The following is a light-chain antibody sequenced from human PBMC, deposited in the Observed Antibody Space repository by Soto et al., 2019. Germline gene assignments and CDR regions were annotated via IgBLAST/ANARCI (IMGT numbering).Light chain of an antibody. CDR1: HSINTSF. Sequence: EIVLTQSPGTLSLSPGDRATLSCRASHSINTSFLAWFQQKPGQAPRLLIYAASTRATGIPDRFSGSASETDFTLTINRLEPEDSAVYYCQQYDSGTFRLGRGTKVDIK. J-gene: IGKJ1*01. CDR3: QQYDSGTFR. CDR2: AAS. V-gene: IGKV3-20*01.